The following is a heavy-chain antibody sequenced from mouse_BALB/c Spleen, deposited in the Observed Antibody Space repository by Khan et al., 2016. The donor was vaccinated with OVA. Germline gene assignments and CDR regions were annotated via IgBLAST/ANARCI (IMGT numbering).Heavy chain of an antibody. CDR1: GDSITSGY. Sequence: EVQLQEPRPSLAKPSQTLSLTCSVTGDSITSGYWSWIRKFPGNKLEYMGYMIYTGYTDYNPPLKSRLAITRHTSKNHYYLQLNSVTTEDTATYYCARSTYRYAFAYWGQGTLVTVSA. CDR2: MIYTGYT. D-gene: IGHD2-14*01. V-gene: IGHV3-8*02. J-gene: IGHJ3*01. CDR3: ARSTYRYAFAY.